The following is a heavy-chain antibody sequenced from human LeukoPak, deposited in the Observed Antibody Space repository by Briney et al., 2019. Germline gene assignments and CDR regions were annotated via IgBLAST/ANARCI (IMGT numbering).Heavy chain of an antibody. CDR2: IGDATDST. V-gene: IGHV3-23*01. D-gene: IGHD5-24*01. J-gene: IGHJ3*02. CDR3: AREKALEMATIPAFDI. CDR1: GFTFSSCA. Sequence: GGSLRLSCAASGFTFSSCAMNWVRQAPGKGLEWVSIIGDATDSTYYADSVKGRLTISRDNSKNMLYLQMNSLRAEDTAVYYCAREKALEMATIPAFDIWGQGTMVTVSS.